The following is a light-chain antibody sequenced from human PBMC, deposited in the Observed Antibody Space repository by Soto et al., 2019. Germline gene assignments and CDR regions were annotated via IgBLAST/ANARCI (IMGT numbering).Light chain of an antibody. Sequence: EIVMTQSPATLSVSPGERATLSCRASQSVSSNLAWYQQKPGQAPRLLIYGASTRATGIPARFSGSGSGTEFTLTISSLQSEDFAVYYCQQYNIANTFGQGSKLEIK. V-gene: IGKV3-15*01. J-gene: IGKJ2*01. CDR3: QQYNIANT. CDR1: QSVSSN. CDR2: GAS.